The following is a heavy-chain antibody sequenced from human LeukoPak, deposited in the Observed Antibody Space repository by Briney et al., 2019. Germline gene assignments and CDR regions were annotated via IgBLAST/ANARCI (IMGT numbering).Heavy chain of an antibody. V-gene: IGHV4-34*01. CDR2: IDHSGST. J-gene: IGHJ3*02. D-gene: IGHD3-10*01. CDR3: ARGNRPYGEHEAFDI. CDR1: DESFSGYY. Sequence: PSETLSLTCAVYDESFSGYYCSWIRQPPRKGLEWIGEIDHSGSTNYNPSLQSRVTISVDTSKNRFSLKVSSVSAADTAVYYCARGNRPYGEHEAFDIWGHGTTVTVSP.